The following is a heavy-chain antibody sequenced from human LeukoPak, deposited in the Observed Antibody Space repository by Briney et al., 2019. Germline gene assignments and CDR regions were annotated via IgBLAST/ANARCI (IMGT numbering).Heavy chain of an antibody. CDR1: GFTFSSYA. Sequence: GGSLRLSCAASGFTFSSYAMNWVRQAPGKGLEWVSSISGTDSRTHYADSVKGRFSISRDNSKNTLYLQVNSLRAEDTAVYYCAKGRRTPLVGTTTKSWIDYWGQGTLVTVSS. V-gene: IGHV3-23*01. J-gene: IGHJ4*02. CDR3: AKGRRTPLVGTTTKSWIDY. CDR2: ISGTDSRT. D-gene: IGHD1-26*01.